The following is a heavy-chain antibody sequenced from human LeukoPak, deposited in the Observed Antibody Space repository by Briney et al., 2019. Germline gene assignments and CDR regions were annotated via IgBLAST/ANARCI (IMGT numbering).Heavy chain of an antibody. CDR3: ARDRGDGYTTDAFDI. CDR2: INPNSGGT. CDR1: GYTFTGYY. V-gene: IGHV1-2*02. Sequence: GASVKVSCKASGYTFTGYYMHWVRQAPGQGLEWMGWINPNSGGTNYAQKFQGRVTMTRDTSISTAYMELSRLRSDDTAVYYCARDRGDGYTTDAFDIWGQGTMVTVSS. J-gene: IGHJ3*02. D-gene: IGHD5-24*01.